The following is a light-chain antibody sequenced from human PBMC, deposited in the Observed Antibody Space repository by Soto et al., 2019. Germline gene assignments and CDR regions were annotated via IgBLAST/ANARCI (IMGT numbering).Light chain of an antibody. CDR3: QQYGGSPYT. CDR2: GAS. J-gene: IGKJ2*01. V-gene: IGKV3-20*01. Sequence: EIVLTQSPGTLSLSPGESATLSCRAGLTVNKNYLAWYQQKPGQAPRLLIYGASNRATGIPDRFTGSGSGTDFTLTIGRLEPEDFAVYYCQQYGGSPYTFGQGTKLEIK. CDR1: LTVNKNY.